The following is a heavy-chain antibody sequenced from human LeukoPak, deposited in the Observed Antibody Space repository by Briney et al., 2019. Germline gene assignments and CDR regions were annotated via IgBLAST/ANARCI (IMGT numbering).Heavy chain of an antibody. CDR1: GYSISSGYY. V-gene: IGHV4-38-2*02. CDR3: ARHVGGSGSYYWNDY. Sequence: SETLSLTCTVSGYSISSGYYWGWIRQPPGKGLEWTGSIDHSGSTYYNPSLKSRVTIAVETSKKQFCVKVSSVTAADTAVFYCARHVGGSGSYYWNDYWGQGTLVTVSS. D-gene: IGHD3-10*01. J-gene: IGHJ4*02. CDR2: IDHSGST.